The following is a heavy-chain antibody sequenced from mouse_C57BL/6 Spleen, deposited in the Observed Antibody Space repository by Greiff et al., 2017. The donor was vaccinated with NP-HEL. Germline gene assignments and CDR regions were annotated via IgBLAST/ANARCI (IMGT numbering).Heavy chain of an antibody. V-gene: IGHV1-52*01. CDR3: ARFPYYYGSDYAMDY. CDR2: IDPSDSET. Sequence: VQLQQPGAELVRPGSSVKLSCKASGYTFTSYWMHWVKQRPIQGLEWIGNIDPSDSETHYNQKFKDKATLTVDKSSSTAYMQLSSLTSEDSAVYYCARFPYYYGSDYAMDYWGQGTSVTVSA. D-gene: IGHD1-1*01. CDR1: GYTFTSYW. J-gene: IGHJ4*01.